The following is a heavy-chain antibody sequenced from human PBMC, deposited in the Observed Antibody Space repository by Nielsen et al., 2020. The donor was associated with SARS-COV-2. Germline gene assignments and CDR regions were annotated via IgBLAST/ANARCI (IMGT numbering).Heavy chain of an antibody. D-gene: IGHD6-25*01. J-gene: IGHJ4*02. Sequence: SETLSLTCGIYVESFRSYYWSWIRQSPGKGLEWIGEIYHSGSTKYNPSLKSRVSISIDTSKNQFSLRLTSMTAADTGVYYCARGRVSAAGQFDYWGQGSLVTVSS. V-gene: IGHV4-34*01. CDR1: VESFRSYY. CDR3: ARGRVSAAGQFDY. CDR2: IYHSGST.